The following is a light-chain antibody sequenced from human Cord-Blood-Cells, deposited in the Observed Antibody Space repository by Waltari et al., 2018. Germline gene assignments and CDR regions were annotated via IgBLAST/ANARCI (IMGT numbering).Light chain of an antibody. CDR1: QSVSSSY. J-gene: IGKJ2*01. V-gene: IGKV3-20*01. CDR2: GAS. CDR3: QQYGSSPMYT. Sequence: IVLTQSPGTLSLSPGERATLSCRASQSVSSSYLAWYQQKPGQAPRLLIYGASSRATGSPDRFSGSGSGTDFTLTISRLEPEDFAVYYCQQYGSSPMYTFGQGTKLEIK.